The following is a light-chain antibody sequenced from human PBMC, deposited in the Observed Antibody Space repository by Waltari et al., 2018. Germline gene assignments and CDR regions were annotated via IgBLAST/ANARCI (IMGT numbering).Light chain of an antibody. V-gene: IGLV1-47*01. CDR3: ATWDDRLTAV. CDR2: GNT. J-gene: IGLJ2*01. Sequence: QSILTQPPSASGPPGRTATISCSASNSNVGANSVCWYQQLPVTAPNLLIFGNTQRPSGVPGRFSGYKSGTSASLAIRGLRSEDEADYYCATWDDRLTAVFGGGTKLTVL. CDR1: NSNVGANS.